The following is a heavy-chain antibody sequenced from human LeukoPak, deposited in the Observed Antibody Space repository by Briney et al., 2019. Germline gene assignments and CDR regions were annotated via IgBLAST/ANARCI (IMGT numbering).Heavy chain of an antibody. CDR1: RGTFTSYA. D-gene: IGHD6-19*01. CDR3: ARDLRSERFYRSDWAGDWLDP. CDR2: IFPIHGAA. J-gene: IGHJ5*02. V-gene: IGHV1-69*01. Sequence: SVKVSCVASRGTFTSYAICSVRQAPGQGLWWVAGIFPIHGAANYAQMSQGRVTITADESTSTAYMELRDLRSEDTAVYYCARDLRSERFYRSDWAGDWLDPWGQGTLVTVTS.